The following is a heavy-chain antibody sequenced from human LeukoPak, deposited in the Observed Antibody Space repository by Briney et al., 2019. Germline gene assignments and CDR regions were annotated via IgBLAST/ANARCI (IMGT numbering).Heavy chain of an antibody. CDR1: GGSMSDYY. J-gene: IGHJ4*02. CDR3: ARVASTGPFDY. D-gene: IGHD2-8*02. Sequence: SETLSLTCTVSGGSMSDYYWSWIRQPPGKGLEWIGCIYYSGSTDYNPSLKSQVTMSVDTSKNQFSLKLRSVTAADTALYYCARVASTGPFDYWGQGTLVTVSS. V-gene: IGHV4-59*01. CDR2: IYYSGST.